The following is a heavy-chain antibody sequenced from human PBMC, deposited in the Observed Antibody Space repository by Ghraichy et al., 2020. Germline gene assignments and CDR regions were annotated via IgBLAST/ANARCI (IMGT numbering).Heavy chain of an antibody. D-gene: IGHD3-22*01. J-gene: IGHJ6*02. CDR3: ARSLYYYDTSSYSTTYYYYGMDV. CDR2: IYYSGST. CDR1: GGSISSGGYY. Sequence: SETLSLTCTVSGGSISSGGYYWSWIRQHPGKGLEWIGYIYYSGSTYYNPSLKSRVTISVDTSKNQFSLKLSSVTAADTAVYYCARSLYYYDTSSYSTTYYYYGMDVWGQGTTVTVSS. V-gene: IGHV4-31*03.